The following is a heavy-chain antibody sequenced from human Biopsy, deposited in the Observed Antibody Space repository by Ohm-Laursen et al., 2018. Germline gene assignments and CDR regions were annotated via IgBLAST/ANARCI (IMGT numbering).Heavy chain of an antibody. CDR3: ARDSGILNYGNFKYYHYYGMDV. CDR2: IFNSANT. V-gene: IGHV4-31*01. D-gene: IGHD4-11*01. Sequence: TLSLTCTVSGGSISSGGSYWSWIRQRPGKGLEWIGYIFNSANTYYKPSVKNLITISGDTSKSQFSLKLNSVTAADTAVYYCARDSGILNYGNFKYYHYYGMDVWGQGTKVTVSS. CDR1: GGSISSGGSY. J-gene: IGHJ6*02.